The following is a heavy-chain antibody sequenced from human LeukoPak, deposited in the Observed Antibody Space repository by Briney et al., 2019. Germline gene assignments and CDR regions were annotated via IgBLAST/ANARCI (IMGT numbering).Heavy chain of an antibody. V-gene: IGHV1-69*05. CDR2: IIPIFSTA. Sequence: GASVKVCCKAAGGTFSRYAISWVRQAPGQGLEWMGGIIPIFSTANNAQKFQGRVTITTSESTITTTLYLSNLRAEDTAVYYCAAYPPSARDLRESNYYYLAVWGKGTTVTVSS. J-gene: IGHJ6*03. CDR1: GGTFSRYA. CDR3: AAYPPSARDLRESNYYYLAV. D-gene: IGHD2-21*01.